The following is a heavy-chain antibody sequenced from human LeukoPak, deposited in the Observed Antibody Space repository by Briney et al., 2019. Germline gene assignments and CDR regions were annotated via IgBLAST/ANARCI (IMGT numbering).Heavy chain of an antibody. Sequence: GGSLRLSCATSGFTFSSYVMSWVRQAPGKGLEWVSYINHNTEMIYYADSVKGRFTISRDNAKNSLYLQMNSLRAEDTAVYYCAKRQNGKRPFDYWGQGTLVTVSS. CDR2: INHNTEMI. CDR1: GFTFSSYV. J-gene: IGHJ4*02. D-gene: IGHD1-1*01. CDR3: AKRQNGKRPFDY. V-gene: IGHV3-48*01.